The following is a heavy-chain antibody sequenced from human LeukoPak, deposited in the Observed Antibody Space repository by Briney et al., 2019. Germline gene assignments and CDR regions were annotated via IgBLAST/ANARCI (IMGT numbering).Heavy chain of an antibody. CDR2: INPSGGST. Sequence: ASVKVSCKASGYTFTSYYMHWVRQAPGQGPEWMGIINPSGGSTSYAQKFQGGVTMTRDTSTSTVYMELSSLRSEDTAVYYCARALSGSYPHDYWGQGTLVTVSS. D-gene: IGHD1-26*01. CDR1: GYTFTSYY. CDR3: ARALSGSYPHDY. V-gene: IGHV1-46*01. J-gene: IGHJ4*02.